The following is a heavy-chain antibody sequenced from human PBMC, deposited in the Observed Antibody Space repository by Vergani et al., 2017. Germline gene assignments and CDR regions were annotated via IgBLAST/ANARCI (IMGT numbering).Heavy chain of an antibody. Sequence: EVQLVESGGGLVKPGGSLRLSCVASGFTFSSSSMNWVRQAPGKGLEWVSSISSSSSYIYYADSAKGRFTISRDNAKNALYLQMNSLRAEDTAVYYCAREGREPHWGQGTLVTVSS. CDR1: GFTFSSSS. D-gene: IGHD1-14*01. V-gene: IGHV3-21*01. J-gene: IGHJ4*02. CDR2: ISSSSSYI. CDR3: AREGREPH.